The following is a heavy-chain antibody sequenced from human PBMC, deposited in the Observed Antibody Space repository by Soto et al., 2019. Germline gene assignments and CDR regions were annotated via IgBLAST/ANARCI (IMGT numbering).Heavy chain of an antibody. Sequence: QVQLVQSGAEVKKPGSSVKVSCKASGGTFSNYAINWVRQAPGQGLEWVGGIIPMFNTANYAQRFQGRVTISADESTSTAYRKVSSLRSDDTAVYYCVREFNHESSGHYFFYCGKGTQITVSA. CDR2: IIPMFNTA. CDR1: GGTFSNYA. J-gene: IGHJ4*02. CDR3: VREFNHESSGHYFFY. V-gene: IGHV1-69*01. D-gene: IGHD3-22*01.